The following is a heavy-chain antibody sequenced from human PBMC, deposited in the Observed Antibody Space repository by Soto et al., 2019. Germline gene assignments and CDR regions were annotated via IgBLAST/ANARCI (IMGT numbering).Heavy chain of an antibody. CDR3: ARPILGSRSNWFDP. Sequence: QVQLQESGPGLVKPSETLSLTCTVSGGSVSSGSYYWSWIRQPPGKGLEWIGYIYYSGSTNYNPSLKSRVTISVDTSKNQFSLKLSSVTAADTAVYYCARPILGSRSNWFDPWGQGTLVTVSS. CDR2: IYYSGST. J-gene: IGHJ5*02. CDR1: GGSVSSGSYY. V-gene: IGHV4-61*01. D-gene: IGHD3-10*02.